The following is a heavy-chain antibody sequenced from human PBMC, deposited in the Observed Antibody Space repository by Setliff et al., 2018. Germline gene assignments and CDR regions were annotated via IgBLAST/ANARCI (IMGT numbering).Heavy chain of an antibody. CDR2: ISGSGGST. CDR3: ARGIVAPSRWDYFDY. J-gene: IGHJ4*02. CDR1: GGSISSSSYY. V-gene: IGHV3-23*01. D-gene: IGHD1-26*01. Sequence: ETLSLTCTVSGGSISSSSYYWGWIRQPPGKGLEWVSAISGSGGSTYYADSVKGRFTISRDNSKNTLYLQMNSLRAEDTAVYYCARGIVAPSRWDYFDYWGQGTLVTVSS.